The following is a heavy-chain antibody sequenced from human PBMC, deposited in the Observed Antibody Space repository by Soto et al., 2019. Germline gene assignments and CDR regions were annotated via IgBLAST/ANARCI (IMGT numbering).Heavy chain of an antibody. CDR3: AKRGLYDSSGDKAVEC. D-gene: IGHD3-22*01. J-gene: IGHJ4*02. Sequence: PVWSLRLSCAASGFTFSSYAMSWVRQAPGKGLEWVSVISGSGGNTYYADSVKGRFTISRDNSKNTLYLQMNSLRAEDTAVDYCAKRGLYDSSGDKAVECWSQGT. CDR1: GFTFSSYA. CDR2: ISGSGGNT. V-gene: IGHV3-23*01.